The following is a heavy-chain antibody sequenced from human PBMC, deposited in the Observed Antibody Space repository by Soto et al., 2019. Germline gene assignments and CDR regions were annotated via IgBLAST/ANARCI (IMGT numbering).Heavy chain of an antibody. D-gene: IGHD2-2*01. Sequence: SVEVSCKASGGTLSSYAISWVRQAPGQGQEWMGGIIPIFGTANYAQKFQGRVTITADESTSTAYMELSSLRSEDTAVDYCARDSLPGCCIITGRSPSAFDTWYQGTM. CDR2: IIPIFGTA. CDR3: ARDSLPGCCIITGRSPSAFDT. CDR1: GGTLSSYA. J-gene: IGHJ3*02. V-gene: IGHV1-69*13.